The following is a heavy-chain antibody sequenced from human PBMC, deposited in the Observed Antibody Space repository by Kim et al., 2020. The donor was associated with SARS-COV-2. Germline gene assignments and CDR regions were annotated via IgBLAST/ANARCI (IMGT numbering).Heavy chain of an antibody. CDR3: ATYYDSSGYHRGEAFDI. CDR1: GGSISSGGYY. CDR2: IYYSGST. Sequence: SETLSLTCTVSGGSISSGGYYWSWIRQHPGKGLEWIGYIYYSGSTYYNPSLKSRVTISVDTSKNQFSLKLSSVTAADTAVYYCATYYDSSGYHRGEAFDIWGQGTMVTVSS. J-gene: IGHJ3*02. D-gene: IGHD3-22*01. V-gene: IGHV4-31*03.